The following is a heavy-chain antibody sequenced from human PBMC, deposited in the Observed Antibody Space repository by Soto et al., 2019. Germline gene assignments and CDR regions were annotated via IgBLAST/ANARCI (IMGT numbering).Heavy chain of an antibody. D-gene: IGHD3-3*01. CDR3: ARDNQYYDFLSGYRKSRCYFYY. CDR2: ISAYNGNT. CDR1: GYTFTSYG. V-gene: IGHV1-18*01. J-gene: IGHJ4*02. Sequence: ASVKVSCKASGYTFTSYGISWVRQAPGQGLEWMGWISAYNGNTNYAQKLQGRVTMTTDTSTSTAYMELRSLRSDDTAVYYCARDNQYYDFLSGYRKSRCYFYYWGQGTLVTVSS.